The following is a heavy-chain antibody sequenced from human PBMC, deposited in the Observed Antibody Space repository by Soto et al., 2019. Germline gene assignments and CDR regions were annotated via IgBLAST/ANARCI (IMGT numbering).Heavy chain of an antibody. V-gene: IGHV4-59*12. CDR2: IYYSGST. D-gene: IGHD3-22*01. CDR1: GGSISSYY. CDR3: ARAGGMLGSSYYYDSSGPEQYAFDI. J-gene: IGHJ3*02. Sequence: KTSETLSLTCTVSGGSISSYYWSWIRQPPGKGLEWIGYIYYSGSTNYNPSLKSRVTISVDTSKNQFSLKLSSVTAADTAVYYCARAGGMLGSSYYYDSSGPEQYAFDIWGQGTMVTVSS.